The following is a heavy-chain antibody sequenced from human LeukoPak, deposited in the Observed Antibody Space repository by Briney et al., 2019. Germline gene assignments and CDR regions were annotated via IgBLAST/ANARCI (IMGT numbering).Heavy chain of an antibody. CDR1: GVTFSDYY. Sequence: PGGSLRLSCTASGVTFSDYYMSWVRQAPGKGLEWVSYISDRGDTIYYADSVKGRFTVSRDNDKKSVSRQMSSLRVEDTAVYYCTRLKAGNWGPGTLVTVSS. CDR2: ISDRGDTI. J-gene: IGHJ4*02. V-gene: IGHV3-11*01. CDR3: TRLKAGN.